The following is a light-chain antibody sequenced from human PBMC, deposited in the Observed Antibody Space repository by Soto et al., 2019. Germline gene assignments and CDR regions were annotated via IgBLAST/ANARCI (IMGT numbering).Light chain of an antibody. CDR2: DVS. CDR1: SGYVGSYNY. V-gene: IGLV2-14*03. J-gene: IGLJ2*01. CDR3: SSFTSITTLI. Sequence: QSVLTQPASVSGSPGQSITISCTGTSGYVGSYNYVSWYQQHPGKAPKVMIYDVSNRPSGVSNRFSGSKSGNTASLTISGLQAEDEADYYCSSFTSITTLIFGGGTKVTV.